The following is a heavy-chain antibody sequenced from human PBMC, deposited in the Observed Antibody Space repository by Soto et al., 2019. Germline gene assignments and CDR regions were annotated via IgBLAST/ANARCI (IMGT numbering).Heavy chain of an antibody. J-gene: IGHJ6*03. CDR2: IYSGGST. CDR3: ARDWHNYYGSGFMDV. V-gene: IGHV3-53*04. Sequence: GGSLRLSCAASGFTVSSNYMSWVRQAPGKGLEWVSVIYSGGSTYYADSVKGRFTISRHNSKNTLYLQMNSLRAEDTAVYYCARDWHNYYGSGFMDVWGKGTTVTVSS. CDR1: GFTVSSNY. D-gene: IGHD3-10*01.